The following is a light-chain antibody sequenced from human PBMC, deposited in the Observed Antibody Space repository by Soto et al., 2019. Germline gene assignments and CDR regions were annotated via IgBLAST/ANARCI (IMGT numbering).Light chain of an antibody. CDR1: QSVSSY. V-gene: IGKV3-11*01. Sequence: EIVLTQSPSTLSLSPGERATLSCRASQSVSSYLAWYQQKPGQAPRLLLYDASNRATGIPARFSGSGSGTGCPLTLSSLAPEYFACYFFQQPSNWLVTFGQGTRLEIK. J-gene: IGKJ5*01. CDR2: DAS. CDR3: QQPSNWLVT.